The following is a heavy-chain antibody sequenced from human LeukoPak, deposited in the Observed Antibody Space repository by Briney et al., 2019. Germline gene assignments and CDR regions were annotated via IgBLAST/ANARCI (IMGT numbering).Heavy chain of an antibody. CDR3: ATCSSTSCHYYGMDV. D-gene: IGHD2-2*01. Sequence: GASVTVSCMASGYTFTGYYMHWVRQAPGQGLEWMGRINPNSGGTNYAQKFQGRVTMTRDTSISTAYMELSRLRSDDTAVYYCATCSSTSCHYYGMDVWGQGTTVTVSS. V-gene: IGHV1-2*06. J-gene: IGHJ6*02. CDR1: GYTFTGYY. CDR2: INPNSGGT.